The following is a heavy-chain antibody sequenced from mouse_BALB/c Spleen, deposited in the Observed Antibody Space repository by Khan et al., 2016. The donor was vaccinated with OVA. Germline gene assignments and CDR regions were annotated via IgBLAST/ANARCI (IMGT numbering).Heavy chain of an antibody. V-gene: IGHV1-4*01. CDR1: GYTFTSYT. D-gene: IGHD2-14*01. CDR2: INPSNGYT. CDR3: VRDGAYHRNDGWFAY. J-gene: IGHJ3*01. Sequence: QVQLKESGAELARPGASVNMSCKASGYTFTSYTIHWIKLRPGQGLEWIGFINPSNGYTNYNQKFKDKATLTADKSSTTVYMQLSSLTSDDSAVYNGVRDGAYHRNDGWFAYWGQGTLVTVSA.